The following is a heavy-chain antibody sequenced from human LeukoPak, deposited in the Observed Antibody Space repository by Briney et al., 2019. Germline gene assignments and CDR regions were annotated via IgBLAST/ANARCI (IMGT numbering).Heavy chain of an antibody. CDR2: INPNSGGT. CDR3: ARVGGATTFYFDY. J-gene: IGHJ4*02. D-gene: IGHD1-26*01. V-gene: IGHV1-2*02. Sequence: GASVKVSCKASGYTFTGYYMHWVRQAPGQGLEWMGWINPNSGGTNYAQKFQGRLTMTRDTSISTAYMELSRLRSDDTAVYYCARVGGATTFYFDYWGQGTLVTVSS. CDR1: GYTFTGYY.